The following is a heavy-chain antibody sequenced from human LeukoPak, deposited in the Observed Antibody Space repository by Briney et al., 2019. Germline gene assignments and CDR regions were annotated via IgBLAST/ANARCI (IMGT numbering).Heavy chain of an antibody. V-gene: IGHV1-8*01. CDR2: MNPNSGNT. CDR3: ARGVQATADPSSDY. D-gene: IGHD2-21*02. CDR1: GYTFTSYD. Sequence: ASVKVSCKASGYTFTSYDINWVRQATGQGLEWMGWMNPNSGNTGYAQKFQGRVTMTRNTSISTAYMELSSLRSEDTAAYYCARGVQATADPSSDYWGQGTLVTVSS. J-gene: IGHJ4*02.